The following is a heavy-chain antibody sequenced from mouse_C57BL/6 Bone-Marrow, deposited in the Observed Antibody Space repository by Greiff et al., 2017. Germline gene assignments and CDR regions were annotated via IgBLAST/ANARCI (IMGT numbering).Heavy chain of an antibody. CDR1: GYSITSDY. CDR2: ISYTGST. CDR3: ARYRACYDYAFDY. J-gene: IGHJ2*01. D-gene: IGHD2-4*01. Sequence: EVQLVESGPGLAKPSQTLSLTCSVTGYSITSDYWNWIRKFPGHKLEYMGYISYTGSTYYNPPIKSRISITRDTSKNQYYLQLHAVTTEDTATYYCARYRACYDYAFDYWGQGTTLTVSS. V-gene: IGHV3-8*01.